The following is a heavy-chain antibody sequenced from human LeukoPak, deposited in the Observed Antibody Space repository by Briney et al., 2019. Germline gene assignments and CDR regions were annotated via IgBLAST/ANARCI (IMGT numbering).Heavy chain of an antibody. D-gene: IGHD3-22*01. J-gene: IGHJ4*02. CDR3: ARVRGSSGYYFDY. V-gene: IGHV4-59*01. CDR1: GGSFSGYY. Sequence: PSETLSLTCAVYGGSFSGYYWSWIRQPPGKGLEWIGYIYYSGSTNYNPSLKSRVTISVDTSKNQFSLKLSSVTAADTAVYYCARVRGSSGYYFDYWGQGTLVTVSS. CDR2: IYYSGST.